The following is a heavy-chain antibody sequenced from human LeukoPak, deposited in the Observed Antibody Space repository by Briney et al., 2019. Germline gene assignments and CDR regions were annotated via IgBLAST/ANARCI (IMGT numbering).Heavy chain of an antibody. D-gene: IGHD5-12*01. J-gene: IGHJ4*02. CDR1: GFTFDNAW. CDR3: TSLSGYVNEVLFDY. V-gene: IGHV3-15*01. Sequence: GGSLRLSCVASGFTFDNAWMSWVRQAPGKGLEWVGRIKSKTDGGTTDYAAPVKGRFTISRDDSKNTLYLQMNSLKTEDTAVYYCTSLSGYVNEVLFDYWGQGTLVTVSS. CDR2: IKSKTDGGTT.